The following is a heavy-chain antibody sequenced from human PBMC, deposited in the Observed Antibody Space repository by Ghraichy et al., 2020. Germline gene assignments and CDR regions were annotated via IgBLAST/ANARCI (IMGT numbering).Heavy chain of an antibody. CDR2: INEDGGEK. V-gene: IGHV3-7*01. CDR1: EFTISRCW. D-gene: IGHD2-2*02. CDR3: MSEYTCGY. Sequence: ETLSLTCAASEFTISRCWMDWVRQAPGKGLEWVASINEDGGEKEYVDSVKGRFSISRDNAKNLLYLQMNSLRAEDTAIYYCMSEYTCGYWGQGALVTVSS. J-gene: IGHJ4*02.